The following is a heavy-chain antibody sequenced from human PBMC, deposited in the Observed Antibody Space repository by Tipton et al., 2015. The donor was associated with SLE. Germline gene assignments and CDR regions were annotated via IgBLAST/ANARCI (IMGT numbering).Heavy chain of an antibody. CDR2: INPNGGAT. CDR3: ARFPKGYYDTTGEDFT. J-gene: IGHJ5*02. CDR1: GYTFTDYH. Sequence: QLVQSGAEVKKPGASVKVSCKTSGYTFTDYHMHWVRQAPGQGLEWMGIINPNGGATSYAQKFQGRLTMTRDTSTRTFYVELSSLKSEDTAIYYCARFPKGYYDTTGEDFTWGQGTLVTVSS. V-gene: IGHV1-46*01. D-gene: IGHD3-22*01.